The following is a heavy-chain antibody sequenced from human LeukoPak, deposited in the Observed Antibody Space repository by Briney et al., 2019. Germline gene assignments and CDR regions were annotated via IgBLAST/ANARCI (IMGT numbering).Heavy chain of an antibody. D-gene: IGHD4-17*01. CDR1: GDSISSGDYY. CDR3: ARGYGDYSLYYFDY. J-gene: IGHJ4*02. V-gene: IGHV4-30-4*01. Sequence: PSQTLSLTCTVSGDSISSGDYYWSWIRQPPGKGLEWIRYIYYSGTTYYNPSLKSRLIISVDTSKNQFSLKLSSVTAADTAVYYCARGYGDYSLYYFDYWGQGTLVTVSS. CDR2: IYYSGTT.